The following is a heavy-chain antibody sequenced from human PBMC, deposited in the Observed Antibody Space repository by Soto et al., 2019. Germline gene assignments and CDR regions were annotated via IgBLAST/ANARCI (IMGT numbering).Heavy chain of an antibody. J-gene: IGHJ6*02. CDR3: ARQILPEGWSGRYGMDV. Sequence: PGESLKISCKGSGYSFTSYWIGWVRQMPGKGLEWMGIIYPGDSDTRYSPSFQGQVTISADKSISTAYLQWSSLKASDTAMYYCARQILPEGWSGRYGMDVWGQGTTVTVSS. CDR1: GYSFTSYW. D-gene: IGHD3-10*01. CDR2: IYPGDSDT. V-gene: IGHV5-51*01.